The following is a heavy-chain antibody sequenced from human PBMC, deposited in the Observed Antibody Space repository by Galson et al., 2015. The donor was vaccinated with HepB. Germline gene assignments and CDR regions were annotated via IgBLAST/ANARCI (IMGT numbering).Heavy chain of an antibody. Sequence: SLRLSCAASGFTFSSYAMTWVRQAPGKGLEWISSITSNGGRTFYTNSVKGRFTISRDNSRNTVVLQLSSLRPEDTAVYYCAKDGIMVSNNPYQLHFWGQGTLVSFSS. CDR1: GFTFSSYA. V-gene: IGHV3-23*01. J-gene: IGHJ4*02. D-gene: IGHD2-8*01. CDR2: ITSNGGRT. CDR3: AKDGIMVSNNPYQLHF.